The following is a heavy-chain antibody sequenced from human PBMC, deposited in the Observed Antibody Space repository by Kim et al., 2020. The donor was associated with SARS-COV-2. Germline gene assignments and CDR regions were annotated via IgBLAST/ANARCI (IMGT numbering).Heavy chain of an antibody. CDR3: AKAPGGADEFF. D-gene: IGHD3-10*01. CDR1: GFTFSSYG. CDR2: ISYDGSNK. V-gene: IGHV3-30*18. J-gene: IGHJ4*02. Sequence: GGSLRLSCAASGFTFSSYGMHWVRQAPGKGLEWVAVISYDGSNKYYADSVKGRFTISRDNSKNTLYLQMNSLRAEDTAVYYCAKAPGGADEFFWGQGTLVTVSS.